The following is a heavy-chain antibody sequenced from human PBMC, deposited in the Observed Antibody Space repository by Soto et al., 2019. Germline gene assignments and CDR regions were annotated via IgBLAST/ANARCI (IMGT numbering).Heavy chain of an antibody. J-gene: IGHJ3*02. V-gene: IGHV4-59*01. CDR2: IYYSGST. CDR3: ARGWGAVVVTAKQAFDI. CDR1: GGSISSYY. Sequence: SETLSLTCTVSGGSISSYYWSWIRQPPGKGLEWIGYIYYSGSTNYNPSLKSRVTISVDTSKNQFSLKLSSVTAADTAVYYGARGWGAVVVTAKQAFDIWGQGTMVTVSS. D-gene: IGHD2-21*02.